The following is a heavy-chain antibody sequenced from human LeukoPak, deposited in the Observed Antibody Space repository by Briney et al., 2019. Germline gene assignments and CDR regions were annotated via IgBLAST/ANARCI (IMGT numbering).Heavy chain of an antibody. CDR3: AGAPVRGVTYYYGSGRGYYGMDV. J-gene: IGHJ6*02. D-gene: IGHD3-10*01. Sequence: PSETLSLTCAVYGGSFSGYYWSWIRQPPGKGLEWIGEINHSGSTNYNPSLKSRVTISVDTSKNQFSLKLSSVTAADTAVYYCAGAPVRGVTYYYGSGRGYYGMDVWGQGTTVTVSS. CDR1: GGSFSGYY. CDR2: INHSGST. V-gene: IGHV4-34*01.